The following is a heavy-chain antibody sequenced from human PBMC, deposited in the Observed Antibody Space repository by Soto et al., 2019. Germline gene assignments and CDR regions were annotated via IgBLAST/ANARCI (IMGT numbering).Heavy chain of an antibody. V-gene: IGHV3-33*01. D-gene: IGHD6-13*01. CDR1: GFTFSSYG. J-gene: IGHJ4*02. CDR3: AREGKDPRQQLVQGPLDY. Sequence: GGSLRLSCAASGFTFSSYGMHWVRQAPGKGLEWVAVIWYDGSNKYYADSVKGRFTISRDNSKNTLYLQMNSLRAEDTAVYYCAREGKDPRQQLVQGPLDYWGQGTLVTVSS. CDR2: IWYDGSNK.